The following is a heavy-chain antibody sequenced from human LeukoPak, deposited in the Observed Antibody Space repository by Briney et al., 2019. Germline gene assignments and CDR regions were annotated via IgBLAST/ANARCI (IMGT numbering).Heavy chain of an antibody. V-gene: IGHV4-61*01. CDR2: IYYSGST. J-gene: IGHJ4*02. D-gene: IGHD3-10*01. CDR1: GGSVSSGSYY. Sequence: SETLSLTCTVSGGSVSSGSYYWSWIRQPPGKGLEWIGYIYYSGSTNYNPSLKSRVTISVDTSKNQFSLKLSSVTAADTAVYFCVRDRELTYWGQGILVTVSS. CDR3: VRDRELTY.